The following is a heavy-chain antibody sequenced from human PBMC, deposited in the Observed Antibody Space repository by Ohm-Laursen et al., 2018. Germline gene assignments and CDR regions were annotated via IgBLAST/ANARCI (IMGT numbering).Heavy chain of an antibody. Sequence: SLRLSCAASGFTFSSYSMNWVRQAPGKGLEWVSYISSSSSTIYYADSVKGRFTISRDNAKNSLYLQMNSLRAEDTAVYYCAREEWELPDAFDIWGQGTMVTVSS. V-gene: IGHV3-48*04. CDR3: AREEWELPDAFDI. CDR1: GFTFSSYS. D-gene: IGHD1-26*01. CDR2: ISSSSSTI. J-gene: IGHJ3*02.